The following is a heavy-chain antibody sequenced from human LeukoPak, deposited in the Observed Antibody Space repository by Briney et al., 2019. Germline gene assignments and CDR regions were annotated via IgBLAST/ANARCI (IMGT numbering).Heavy chain of an antibody. CDR3: ARGNIAVTEAFYI. D-gene: IGHD6-19*01. J-gene: IGHJ3*02. CDR1: GGSFSGYY. Sequence: SETLSLTCGVYGGSFSGYYWSWIRQPPGKGLEWIGEINHSGSTNYNPSPKSRVTISVDTSKNQFSLKLSSVTAADTAVYYCARGNIAVTEAFYIWGQGTMVTVSS. V-gene: IGHV4-34*01. CDR2: INHSGST.